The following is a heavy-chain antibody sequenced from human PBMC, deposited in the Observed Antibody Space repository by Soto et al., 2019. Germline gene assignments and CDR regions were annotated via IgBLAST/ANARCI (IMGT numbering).Heavy chain of an antibody. J-gene: IGHJ4*02. V-gene: IGHV4-59*01. CDR1: GGSISSSY. CDR2: IYYRGST. CDR3: GRYAGYVDS. Sequence: PSETLSLTCTVSGGSISSSYWSWIRQPPGRGLEWIGDIYYRGSTNYNPSLESRVAISIDTPKTQFSLKVSSVTAADTAVYYCGRYAGYVDSWGQGTLVTVSS. D-gene: IGHD2-2*01.